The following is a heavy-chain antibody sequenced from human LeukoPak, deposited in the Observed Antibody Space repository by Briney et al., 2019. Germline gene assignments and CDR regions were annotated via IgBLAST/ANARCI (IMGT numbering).Heavy chain of an antibody. CDR3: ARGGSPDFWSGYYRGWGYYYYMDV. V-gene: IGHV1-8*03. J-gene: IGHJ6*03. CDR2: MNPNSGNT. CDR1: GYTFTSYD. D-gene: IGHD3-3*01. Sequence: ASVKVSCKASGYTFTSYDINWVRQATGQGLEWMGWMNPNSGNTGYAQKFQGRVTITRNTSISTAYMELSSLRSEDTAVYYCARGGSPDFWSGYYRGWGYYYYMDVWGKGTTVTVSS.